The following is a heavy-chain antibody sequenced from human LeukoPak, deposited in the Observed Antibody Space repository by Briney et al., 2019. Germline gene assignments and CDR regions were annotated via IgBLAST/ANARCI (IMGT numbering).Heavy chain of an antibody. CDR3: ARDGGELLIGSDNYYYYGMDV. Sequence: ASVKVSCKASGYTFTSYYMHWVRQAPGQGLEWMRIINPSGGSTSYAQKFQGRVTMTRDTSTSTVYMELSSLRSEDTAVYYCARDGGELLIGSDNYYYYGMDVWGQGTTVTVSS. CDR1: GYTFTSYY. V-gene: IGHV1-46*01. CDR2: INPSGGST. D-gene: IGHD1-26*01. J-gene: IGHJ6*02.